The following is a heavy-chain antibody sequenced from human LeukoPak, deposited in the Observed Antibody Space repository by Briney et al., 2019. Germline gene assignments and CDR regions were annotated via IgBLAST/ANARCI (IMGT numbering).Heavy chain of an antibody. CDR1: GFTFSSYG. Sequence: GGSLRLSCAASGFTFSSYGMHWVRQAPGKGLVWVAVISYDGSNKYYADSVKGRFTISRDNSKNTLYLQMNSLRAEDTAVYYCATYSSLNRREFQYWGQGTLLTVSS. CDR2: ISYDGSNK. CDR3: ATYSSLNRREFQY. V-gene: IGHV3-30*03. D-gene: IGHD3-22*01. J-gene: IGHJ1*01.